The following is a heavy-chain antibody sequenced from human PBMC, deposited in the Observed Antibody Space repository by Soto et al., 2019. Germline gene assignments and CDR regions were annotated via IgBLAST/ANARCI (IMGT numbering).Heavy chain of an antibody. D-gene: IGHD3-9*01. CDR2: IYSGGST. CDR3: ARDEVLRYFDWLGLGGMDV. CDR1: GFTVSSNY. V-gene: IGHV3-66*01. Sequence: EVQLVESGGGLVQPGGSLRLSCAASGFTVSSNYMSWVRQAPGKGLEWVSVIYSGGSTYYADSVKGRFTISRDNSKNTLYLQMNSLRAEDTAVYYCARDEVLRYFDWLGLGGMDVWGQGTTVTVSS. J-gene: IGHJ6*02.